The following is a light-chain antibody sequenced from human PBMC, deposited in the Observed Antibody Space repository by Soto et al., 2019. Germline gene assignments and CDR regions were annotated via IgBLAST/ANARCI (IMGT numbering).Light chain of an antibody. CDR2: DVS. V-gene: IGLV2-11*01. Sequence: QSALIQPRSVSGSPGQSVTISCTGTSSDVGGYNFVSWYQQHPGKVRSLMIYDVSKRPSGVPDRFPGSKSGNTASLTISGLLLEDEADYYCCSYAGRDTLGMFGGGTKVTVL. J-gene: IGLJ3*02. CDR1: SSDVGGYNF. CDR3: CSYAGRDTLGM.